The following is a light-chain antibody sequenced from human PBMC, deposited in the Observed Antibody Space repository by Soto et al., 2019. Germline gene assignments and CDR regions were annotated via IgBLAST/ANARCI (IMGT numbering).Light chain of an antibody. CDR2: GAS. V-gene: IGKV3-20*01. J-gene: IGKJ1*01. CDR3: QQYGSSPWT. CDR1: QSISSSY. Sequence: EIVLTQSPGTLSLSPGDRATLSCRASQSISSSYLAWYQHKPGQAPRLLIYGASSRATGIPDRFSGSGTGTDFTLTISRLEPEDFAVSYCQQYGSSPWTFGQGTKVEIK.